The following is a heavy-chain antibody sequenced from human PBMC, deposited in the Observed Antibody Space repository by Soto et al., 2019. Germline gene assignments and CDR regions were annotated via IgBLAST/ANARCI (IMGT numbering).Heavy chain of an antibody. CDR2: IYHSGST. CDR3: ARVEDYYDSSGYYFGGALAFDY. D-gene: IGHD3-22*01. Sequence: PSETLSLTCAVSGYSISSGYYWGWIRQPPGKGLEWIGSIYHSGSTYYNPSLKIRVTISVDTSKNQFSLKLSSVTAADTAVYYCARVEDYYDSSGYYFGGALAFDYWGQGTLVTVSS. J-gene: IGHJ4*02. V-gene: IGHV4-38-2*01. CDR1: GYSISSGYY.